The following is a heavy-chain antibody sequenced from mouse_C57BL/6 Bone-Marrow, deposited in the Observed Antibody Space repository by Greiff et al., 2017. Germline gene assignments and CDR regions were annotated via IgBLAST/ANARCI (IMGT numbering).Heavy chain of an antibody. CDR1: GFTFSNYW. V-gene: IGHV6-3*01. D-gene: IGHD1-1*01. J-gene: IGHJ2*01. CDR2: IRLKSDNYAT. Sequence: VQLEESGGGLVQPGGSMKLSCVASGFTFSNYWMNWVRQSPEKGLEWVAQIRLKSDNYATHYAESVKGRFTISRDDSKSSVYLQINNLRAEDTGIYYCTVYYGSSYGYWGQGTTLTVSS. CDR3: TVYYGSSYGY.